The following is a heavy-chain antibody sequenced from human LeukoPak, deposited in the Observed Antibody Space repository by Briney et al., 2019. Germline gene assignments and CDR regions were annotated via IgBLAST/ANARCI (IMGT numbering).Heavy chain of an antibody. V-gene: IGHV4-39*07. D-gene: IGHD4-17*01. CDR1: GGSISSYY. CDR3: ARVCDYPYYYFDY. J-gene: IGHJ4*02. CDR2: IYYSGST. Sequence: PSETLSLTCTVSGGSISSYYWGWIRQPPGKGLEWIGSIYYSGSTYYNPSLKSRVTISVDTSKNQFSLKLSSVTAADTAVYYCARVCDYPYYYFDYWGQGTLVTVSS.